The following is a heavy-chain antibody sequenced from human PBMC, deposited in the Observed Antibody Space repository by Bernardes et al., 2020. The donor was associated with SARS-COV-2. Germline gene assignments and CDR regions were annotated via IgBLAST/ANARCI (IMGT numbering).Heavy chain of an antibody. V-gene: IGHV4-4*07. J-gene: IGHJ6*03. Sequence: SETLSLTCTVSGGSISSYYWSWIRQPAGKGLEWIGRIYTSGSTNYNPSLKSRVTMSVDTSKNQFSLKLSSVTAADTAVYYCARETPYSSSWYYYYMDVWGKGTTVTVSS. CDR2: IYTSGST. CDR1: GGSISSYY. CDR3: ARETPYSSSWYYYYMDV. D-gene: IGHD6-13*01.